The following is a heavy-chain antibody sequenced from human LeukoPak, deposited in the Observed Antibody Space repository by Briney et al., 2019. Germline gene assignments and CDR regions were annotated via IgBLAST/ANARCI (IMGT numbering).Heavy chain of an antibody. J-gene: IGHJ4*02. V-gene: IGHV3-9*01. CDR3: AKVMPAAGCFDY. CDR1: GFTFDDYA. CDR2: ISWNSGSI. Sequence: GRSLRLSCAASGFTFDDYAMHWVRQAPGKGLEWVSGISWNSGSIGYADSVKGRFTISRDNAKNSLYLQMNSLRAEDTALYYCAKVMPAAGCFDYWGQGIRVTVSS. D-gene: IGHD6-13*01.